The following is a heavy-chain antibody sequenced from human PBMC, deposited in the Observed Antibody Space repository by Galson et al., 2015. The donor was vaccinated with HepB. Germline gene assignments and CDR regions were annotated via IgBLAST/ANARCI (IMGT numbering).Heavy chain of an antibody. CDR3: ATTGTGYAHYYYGMDV. Sequence: SLRLSRAASRITVSSKYMSWVRQAPGKGLEWVSVLYSGGSTYFADSVKGRFTIARDNSKNTLLLHMDSLRAEDTAVYYCATTGTGYAHYYYGMDVWGQGTTVTVSS. J-gene: IGHJ6*02. V-gene: IGHV3-66*01. CDR1: RITVSSKY. D-gene: IGHD3-16*01. CDR2: LYSGGST.